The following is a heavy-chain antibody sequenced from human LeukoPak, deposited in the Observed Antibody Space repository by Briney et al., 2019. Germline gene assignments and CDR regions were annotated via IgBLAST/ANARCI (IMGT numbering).Heavy chain of an antibody. CDR2: ISGSGGST. V-gene: IGHV3-23*01. Sequence: PGGSLRLSCAASGLTFSSYAMSWVRQAPGKGLEWVSAISGSGGSTYYADSVKGRFTISRDNSKNTLYLRMNSLRAEDTAVYYCAKDERFGDQLVDVWGQGTTVTVSS. CDR1: GLTFSSYA. J-gene: IGHJ6*02. D-gene: IGHD3-10*01. CDR3: AKDERFGDQLVDV.